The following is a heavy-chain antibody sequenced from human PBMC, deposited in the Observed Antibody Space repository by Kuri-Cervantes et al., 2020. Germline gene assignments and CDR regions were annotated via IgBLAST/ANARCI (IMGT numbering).Heavy chain of an antibody. V-gene: IGHV4-38-2*02. CDR1: GYSISSGYY. CDR3: ARDYYGSDSYIGIWFDP. Sequence: SQTLSLTCAVSGYSISSGYYWGWIRQPPGKGLEWIGSIYHSGSTYYNPSLKSRVTISRDTSKNQFSLKLNSVTAADTAVYYCARDYYGSDSYIGIWFDPWGQGTLVTVSS. D-gene: IGHD3-10*01. CDR2: IYHSGST. J-gene: IGHJ5*02.